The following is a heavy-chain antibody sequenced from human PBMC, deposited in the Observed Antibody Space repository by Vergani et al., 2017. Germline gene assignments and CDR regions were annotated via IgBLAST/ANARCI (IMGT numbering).Heavy chain of an antibody. D-gene: IGHD3-16*01. Sequence: QVQLVQSGAEVKRPGASVKVSCKASGYTFTGYYLHWVRLAPGQGLAWMGWINPKNGLTKYAQRFQGRVSLTRDTSITTAFIELSSLRSDDTAMYYCTSFPTETSEYYDSTGYYHRFFEKWGQGTLVTVSS. CDR3: TSFPTETSEYYDSTGYYHRFFEK. CDR1: GYTFTGYY. J-gene: IGHJ4*02. CDR2: INPKNGLT. V-gene: IGHV1-2*02.